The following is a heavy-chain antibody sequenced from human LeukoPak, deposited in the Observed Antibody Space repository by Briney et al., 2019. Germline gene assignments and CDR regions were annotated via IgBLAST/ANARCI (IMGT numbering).Heavy chain of an antibody. D-gene: IGHD2-15*01. V-gene: IGHV3-23*01. Sequence: QPGGSLRLSCAASGFTFSSYAMSWVRQAPGRGLEWVSAISGSGSSTYYADSVKGRFTISRDNAKNSLYLQMNSLRAEDTAVYYCARDRVGDYYFDYWGQGTLVTVSS. J-gene: IGHJ4*02. CDR1: GFTFSSYA. CDR2: ISGSGSST. CDR3: ARDRVGDYYFDY.